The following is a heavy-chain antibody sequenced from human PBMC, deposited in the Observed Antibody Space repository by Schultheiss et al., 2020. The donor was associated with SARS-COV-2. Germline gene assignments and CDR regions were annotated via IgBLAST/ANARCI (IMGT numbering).Heavy chain of an antibody. D-gene: IGHD3-3*01. J-gene: IGHJ4*02. V-gene: IGHV4-34*01. CDR2: INHSGST. CDR1: GGSFSGYY. Sequence: SETLSLTCAVYGGSFSGYYWSWIRQPPGKGLEWIGEINHSGSTNYNPSLKSRVTISVDTSKNQFSLNVSSVTAADTAVYYCARQDITIFVDYWGQGTLVTVSS. CDR3: ARQDITIFVDY.